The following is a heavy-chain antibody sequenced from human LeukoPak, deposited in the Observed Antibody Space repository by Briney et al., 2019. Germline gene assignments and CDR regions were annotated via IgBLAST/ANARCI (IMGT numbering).Heavy chain of an antibody. CDR3: AGSFGDLKNF. J-gene: IGHJ4*01. CDR2: IKPDGSEK. D-gene: IGHD3-10*01. CDR1: GFTFSDHW. Sequence: GGSLRLSCEASGFTFSDHWMSWLRQAPGKGLEWVAHIKPDGSEKYYVDSVKGRFTISKDNARNSLSLQMNSLRAEDTAVYYCAGSFGDLKNFWGQGTLVTVSS. V-gene: IGHV3-7*01.